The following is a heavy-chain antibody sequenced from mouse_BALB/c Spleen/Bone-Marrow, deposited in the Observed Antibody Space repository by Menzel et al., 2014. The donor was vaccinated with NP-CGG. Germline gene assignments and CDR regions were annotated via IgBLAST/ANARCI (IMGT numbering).Heavy chain of an antibody. J-gene: IGHJ1*01. Sequence: VQLQQSGAELVKPGASVKMSCKASGHTFXSYWMHWVKQRPGQGLEWIGVIDPSDSYTSYNQKFKGKATLTVDTSSSTAYMQLSSLTSEDSAVYYCTRGDYDWYFDVWGAGTTVTVSS. D-gene: IGHD2-4*01. CDR2: IDPSDSYT. CDR3: TRGDYDWYFDV. V-gene: IGHV1S127*01. CDR1: GHTFXSYW.